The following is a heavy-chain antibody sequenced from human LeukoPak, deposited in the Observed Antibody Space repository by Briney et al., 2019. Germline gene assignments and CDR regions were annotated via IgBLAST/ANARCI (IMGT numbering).Heavy chain of an antibody. D-gene: IGHD2-15*01. CDR3: ARDGDYCVDP. Sequence: ASVKVSCKASGYTINNIHWVRQAPGQGLEWMGIINPSGGTSYAQKFQGRVTMTRDTSTGTVYMELRSLTSEDTAVYYCARDGDYCVDPWGLGTLVTVSS. CDR1: GYTINN. J-gene: IGHJ5*02. CDR2: INPSGGT. V-gene: IGHV1-46*02.